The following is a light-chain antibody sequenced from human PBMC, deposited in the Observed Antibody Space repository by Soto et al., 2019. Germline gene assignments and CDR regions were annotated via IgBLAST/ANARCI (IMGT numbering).Light chain of an antibody. CDR3: SSYTSSITLV. CDR1: SSDIGAYNL. CDR2: DVT. V-gene: IGLV2-14*03. J-gene: IGLJ3*02. Sequence: QSVLTQPASVSGSPGQSITISCTGTSSDIGAYNLVSWYQQHPGKVPKLLIYDVTYRPSGVSNRFSGFKSGTTASLTISGLKAEDEAYYYCSSYTSSITLVFGGGTQLTVL.